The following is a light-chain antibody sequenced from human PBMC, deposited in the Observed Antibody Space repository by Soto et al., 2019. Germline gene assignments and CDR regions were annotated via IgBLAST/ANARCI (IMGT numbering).Light chain of an antibody. Sequence: QSALTQPASVSGSPGQSITISCTGTSSDVGGYNYVSWYQQHPGKAPKLMIYEVSNRPSGVSNRFSGSKSGNTASLTNSGLQAEDEVDYYCSSYTSSSTPVVFGGGTKLTVL. CDR3: SSYTSSSTPVV. J-gene: IGLJ2*01. CDR2: EVS. CDR1: SSDVGGYNY. V-gene: IGLV2-14*01.